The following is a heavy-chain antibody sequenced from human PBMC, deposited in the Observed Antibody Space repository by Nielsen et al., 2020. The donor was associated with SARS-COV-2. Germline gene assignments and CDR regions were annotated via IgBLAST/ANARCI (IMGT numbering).Heavy chain of an antibody. CDR3: TYGDYVFDY. Sequence: GESLKISCAASGFTFSNAWMSWVRQAPGKGLEWVGRIKSKTDGGTTDYAAPVKGRFTISRDDSKNTLYLQMNSLKTEGTAVYYCTYGDYVFDYWGQGTLVTVSS. J-gene: IGHJ4*02. CDR1: GFTFSNAW. V-gene: IGHV3-15*01. CDR2: IKSKTDGGTT. D-gene: IGHD4-17*01.